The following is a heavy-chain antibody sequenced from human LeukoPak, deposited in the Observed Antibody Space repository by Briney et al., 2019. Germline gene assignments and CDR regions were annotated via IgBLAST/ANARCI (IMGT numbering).Heavy chain of an antibody. Sequence: GGSLRVSCAVSGFTVSSNYISWVRQAPGKGLEWVSVIYSGGSTYYADSVKGRFTISRHNSKNTLYLQMNSLRAEDTAVYYCASLLTFGGVIAPLHYYYGMDVWGQGTTVTVSS. J-gene: IGHJ6*02. CDR3: ASLLTFGGVIAPLHYYYGMDV. CDR2: IYSGGST. D-gene: IGHD3-16*02. CDR1: GFTVSSNY. V-gene: IGHV3-53*04.